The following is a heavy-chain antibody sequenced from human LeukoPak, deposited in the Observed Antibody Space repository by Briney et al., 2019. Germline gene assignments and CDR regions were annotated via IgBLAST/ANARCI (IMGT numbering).Heavy chain of an antibody. CDR3: ARWRSSGDAFDI. J-gene: IGHJ3*02. CDR2: IYTSGST. D-gene: IGHD6-19*01. Sequence: SETLSLTCIVSGGSISSYHWSWIRQPAGKGLEWIGRIYTSGSTDYNPSLKSRVTISVDTSKNQFSLKLSSVTAADTAVYYCARWRSSGDAFDIWGQGTMVTVSS. CDR1: GGSISSYH. V-gene: IGHV4-4*07.